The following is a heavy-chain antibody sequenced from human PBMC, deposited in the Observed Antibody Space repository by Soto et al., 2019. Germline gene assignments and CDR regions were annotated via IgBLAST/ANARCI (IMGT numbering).Heavy chain of an antibody. V-gene: IGHV3-33*01. CDR2: IWYDGSNK. Sequence: GGSLRLSCAASGFTFSSYGMHWVRQAPGKGLEWVAVIWYDGSNKYYADSVKGRFTISRDNSKNTLYLQMNSLRAEDTTVYYCARDPHLEVRGVTYYFDYWGQGTLVTVSS. CDR1: GFTFSSYG. D-gene: IGHD3-10*01. J-gene: IGHJ4*02. CDR3: ARDPHLEVRGVTYYFDY.